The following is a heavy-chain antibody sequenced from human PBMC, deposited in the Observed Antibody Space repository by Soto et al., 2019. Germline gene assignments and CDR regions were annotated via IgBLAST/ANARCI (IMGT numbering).Heavy chain of an antibody. CDR2: ISYDGSNK. D-gene: IGHD5-12*01. CDR3: ALREVD. V-gene: IGHV3-30-3*01. Sequence: QVQLVESGGGVVQPGRSLRLSCAASGFTFSSYAMHWVRQAPGKGLEWVAVISYDGSNKYYADSVKGRFTISRDNSKNTLYLQMNSLRAEDTAVYYCALREVDWGQGTLVTVSS. CDR1: GFTFSSYA. J-gene: IGHJ4*02.